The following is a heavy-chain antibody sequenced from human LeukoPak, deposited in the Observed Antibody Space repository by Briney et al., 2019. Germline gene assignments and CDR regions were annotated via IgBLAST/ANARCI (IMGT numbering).Heavy chain of an antibody. J-gene: IGHJ4*02. CDR2: IYYSGST. D-gene: IGHD6-6*01. Sequence: SETLSLTCTVSGGSISSYYWSWIRQPPGKGLEWIGYIYYSGSTNYNPSFKSRVTISVDTSKNQFSLKLSSVTAADTAVYYCARVTGSAENFDYWGQGTLVTVSS. CDR1: GGSISSYY. V-gene: IGHV4-59*01. CDR3: ARVTGSAENFDY.